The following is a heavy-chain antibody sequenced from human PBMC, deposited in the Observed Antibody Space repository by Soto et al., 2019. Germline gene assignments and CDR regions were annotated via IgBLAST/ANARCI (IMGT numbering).Heavy chain of an antibody. Sequence: QVQLVQSGSELKKPGASVKVSCKASGYTFTSYAMNWVRQAPGQGLEWMGWINTNTGNPTYAQGFTGRFVFSLDTYVSTAYLQVCSLKAEDTAVYYCASAGEGIWIDGFWGQGTLVTVSS. CDR1: GYTFTSYA. CDR2: INTNTGNP. CDR3: ASAGEGIWIDGF. J-gene: IGHJ4*02. D-gene: IGHD1-1*01. V-gene: IGHV7-4-1*01.